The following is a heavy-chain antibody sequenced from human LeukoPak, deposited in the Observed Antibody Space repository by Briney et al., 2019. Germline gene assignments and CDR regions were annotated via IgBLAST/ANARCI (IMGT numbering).Heavy chain of an antibody. D-gene: IGHD3-22*01. Sequence: GGSLRLSCAASGFTSGFTFDDYGMHWVRQAPGKGLEWVAVIWYDGSNKYYADSVKGRFTISRDNSKNTLYLQMNSLRAEDTAVYYCAKGAGGLSSGYYYYFDYWGQGTLVTVSS. V-gene: IGHV3-33*06. J-gene: IGHJ4*02. CDR3: AKGAGGLSSGYYYYFDY. CDR1: GFTSGFTFDDYG. CDR2: IWYDGSNK.